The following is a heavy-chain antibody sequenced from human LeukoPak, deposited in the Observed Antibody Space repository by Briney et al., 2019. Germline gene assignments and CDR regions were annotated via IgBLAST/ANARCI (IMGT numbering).Heavy chain of an antibody. CDR1: GFTFSSYS. V-gene: IGHV3-30*02. CDR2: IRYDGSNK. CDR3: AKDGERGYYFDY. Sequence: PGGSLRLSCAGSGFTFSSYSMHWVRQAPGKGLEWVAFIRYDGSNKYYADSVKGRFTISRDNSKNTLYLQMNSLRAEDTAVYYCAKDGERGYYFDYWGQGTLVTVSS. J-gene: IGHJ4*02. D-gene: IGHD2-21*01.